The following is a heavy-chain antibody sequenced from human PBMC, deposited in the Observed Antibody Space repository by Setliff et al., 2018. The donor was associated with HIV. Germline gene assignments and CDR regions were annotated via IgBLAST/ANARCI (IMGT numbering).Heavy chain of an antibody. CDR3: ASPRSLLVWYDAFDI. J-gene: IGHJ3*02. Sequence: PSETLSLTCAVSGYSISDGYYWGWIRQPPGKGPEWIGSIHHSGSAHFNPSLKGRVAISVDTSENQFSLTLSSVTAADTAVYYCASPRSLLVWYDAFDIWGQGTVVTVSS. CDR2: IHHSGSA. CDR1: GYSISDGYY. D-gene: IGHD3-16*01. V-gene: IGHV4-38-2*01.